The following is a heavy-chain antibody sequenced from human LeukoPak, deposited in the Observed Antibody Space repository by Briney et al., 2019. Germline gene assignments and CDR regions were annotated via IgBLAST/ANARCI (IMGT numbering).Heavy chain of an antibody. D-gene: IGHD3-22*01. Sequence: PGRSLRLSCTACGFTLGDYAMSWVRQAPGKGLEWVGFIRSKGYGSTTEYAASVKGRFTRSRDDAKSIAYLQMNSLNTEDTAVYYCTRDGYYDSSGYPTDDAFDIWGQGTMVTVSS. J-gene: IGHJ3*02. CDR1: GFTLGDYA. CDR2: IRSKGYGSTT. V-gene: IGHV3-49*04. CDR3: TRDGYYDSSGYPTDDAFDI.